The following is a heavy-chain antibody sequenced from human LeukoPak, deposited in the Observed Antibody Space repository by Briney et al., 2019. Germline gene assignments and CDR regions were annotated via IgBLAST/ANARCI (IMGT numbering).Heavy chain of an antibody. Sequence: SETLFLTCAVYGGSFSGYYWSWIRQPPGKGLEWIGEINHSGSTNYNPSLKSRVTISVDTSKNQFSLKLSSVTAADTAVYYCARRQQNLYYYYYGMDVWGQGTTVTVSS. D-gene: IGHD6-13*01. CDR2: INHSGST. CDR3: ARRQQNLYYYYYGMDV. CDR1: GGSFSGYY. J-gene: IGHJ6*02. V-gene: IGHV4-34*01.